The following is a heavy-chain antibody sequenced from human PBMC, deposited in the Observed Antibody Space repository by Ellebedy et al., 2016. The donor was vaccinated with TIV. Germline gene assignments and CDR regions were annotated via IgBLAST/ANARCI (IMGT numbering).Heavy chain of an antibody. CDR3: AKEGAMAADFDH. J-gene: IGHJ4*02. V-gene: IGHV3-30*18. Sequence: PGGSLRLSCEVSGFSLSDHYMDWVRQAPGKGLEWVAIMSRVGSSTYYADSVKGRFTISRDNSKDTVYLQMNSLRREDTAMYSCAKEGAMAADFDHWGQGILVTVSS. CDR2: MSRVGSST. D-gene: IGHD6-13*01. CDR1: GFSLSDHY.